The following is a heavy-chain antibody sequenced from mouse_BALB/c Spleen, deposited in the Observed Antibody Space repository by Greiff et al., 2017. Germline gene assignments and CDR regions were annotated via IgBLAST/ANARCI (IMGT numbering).Heavy chain of an antibody. V-gene: IGHV2-6-7*01. Sequence: VQLQQSGPGLVAPSQSLSITCTVSGFSLTGYGVNWVRQPPGKGLEWLGMIWGDGSTDYNSALKSRLSISKDNSKSQVFLKMNSLQTEDTARYYCARDYLLGAMDDWGQGTSVTVSS. CDR3: ARDYLLGAMDD. CDR1: GFSLTGYG. D-gene: IGHD3-1*01. J-gene: IGHJ4*01. CDR2: IWGDGST.